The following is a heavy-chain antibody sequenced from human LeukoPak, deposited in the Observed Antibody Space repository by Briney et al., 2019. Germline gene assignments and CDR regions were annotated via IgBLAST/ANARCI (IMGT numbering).Heavy chain of an antibody. V-gene: IGHV3-30*03. J-gene: IGHJ4*02. CDR3: ARDDITGTTFDY. D-gene: IGHD1-7*01. CDR1: GFTFSSYG. Sequence: PGGSLRLSCAASGFTFSSYGMHWVRQAPGKGLEWVAVISYDGSNKYYADSVKGRFTISRDNSKNTLYLQMNSLRAEDTAVYYCARDDITGTTFDYWGQGTLVTVSS. CDR2: ISYDGSNK.